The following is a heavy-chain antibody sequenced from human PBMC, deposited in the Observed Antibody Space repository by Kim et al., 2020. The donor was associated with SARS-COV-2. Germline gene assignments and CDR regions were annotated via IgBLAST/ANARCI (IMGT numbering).Heavy chain of an antibody. CDR1: GGSFSGYY. CDR2: INHSGST. V-gene: IGHV4-34*01. J-gene: IGHJ5*02. CDR3: ARFTPTGKTLAMGFDP. Sequence: SETLSLTCAVYGGSFSGYYWSWIRQPPGKGLEWIGEINHSGSTNYNPSLKSRVTISVDTSRNQFSLKLNSVTAADTAVYYCARFTPTGKTLAMGFDPWGQGTLVTVSS. D-gene: IGHD1-1*01.